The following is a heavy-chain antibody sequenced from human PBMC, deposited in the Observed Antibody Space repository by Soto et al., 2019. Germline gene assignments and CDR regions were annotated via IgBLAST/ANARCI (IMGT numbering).Heavy chain of an antibody. CDR3: ARGGYGYYDVGY. V-gene: IGHV3-33*01. D-gene: IGHD4-17*01. CDR1: GFTFSSYG. CDR2: IWYDGSNK. J-gene: IGHJ4*02. Sequence: QVQLVESGGGVVQPGRSLRLSCAASGFTFSSYGMHWVRQAPGKGLEWVAVIWYDGSNKYYADSVKGRFTISRDNSKNTRYLQMNSLRAEDTAVYYCARGGYGYYDVGYWGQGTLVTVSS.